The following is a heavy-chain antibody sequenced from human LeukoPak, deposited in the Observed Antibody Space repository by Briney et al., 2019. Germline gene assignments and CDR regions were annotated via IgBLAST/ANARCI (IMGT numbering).Heavy chain of an antibody. J-gene: IGHJ4*02. Sequence: ASVKVSCKASGYTFTGYYMHWVRQAPGQGLEWMGWINPNSGGTNYAQKFQGRVTMTRDTSISTAYMELSRLRSDDTAVYYCARGPIVGASQCYYFDYWGQGTLVTVSS. V-gene: IGHV1-2*02. CDR3: ARGPIVGASQCYYFDY. CDR1: GYTFTGYY. CDR2: INPNSGGT. D-gene: IGHD1-26*01.